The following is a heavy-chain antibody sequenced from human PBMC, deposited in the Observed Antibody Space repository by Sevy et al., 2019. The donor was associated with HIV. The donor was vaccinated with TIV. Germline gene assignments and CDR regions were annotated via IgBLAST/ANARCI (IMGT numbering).Heavy chain of an antibody. V-gene: IGHV3-30-3*01. CDR3: AREDTMIAPRACDY. J-gene: IGHJ4*02. CDR2: ISYDGSNK. CDR1: GFTFSSYA. D-gene: IGHD3-22*01. Sequence: GGSLRLSCAASGFTFSSYAMHWVRQAPGKGLEWVAVISYDGSNKYYADSVKGRFTISRDNSKNTLYLQMNSLRAEDTAVYYCAREDTMIAPRACDYWGQGTLVTVSS.